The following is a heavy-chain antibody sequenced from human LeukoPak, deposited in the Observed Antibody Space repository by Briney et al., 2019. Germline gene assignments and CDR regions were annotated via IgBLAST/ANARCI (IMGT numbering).Heavy chain of an antibody. J-gene: IGHJ6*02. CDR3: ARDRPGGYYAEGMDV. V-gene: IGHV3-21*01. D-gene: IGHD3-10*01. Sequence: PGGSLRLSCAASEFTFSSYSMNWVRQAPGKGLEWVSSISSSSSYIYYADSVKGRFTISRDNAKNSLYLQMNSLRAEDTAVYYCARDRPGGYYAEGMDVWGQGTTVTVSS. CDR1: EFTFSSYS. CDR2: ISSSSSYI.